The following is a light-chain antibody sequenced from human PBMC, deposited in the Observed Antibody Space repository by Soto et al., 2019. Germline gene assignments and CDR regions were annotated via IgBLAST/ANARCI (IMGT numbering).Light chain of an antibody. CDR2: AAS. CDR3: QQYYSYPLT. Sequence: AIRMTQSPSSFSASTGDRVTITCRASQGISSYLAWYQQKPGKAPKLLIYAASTLQSGVPSRFSGSGSGTDFPLTLSCLQSEDFATYYCQQYYSYPLTFGGGTKVEIK. V-gene: IGKV1-8*01. CDR1: QGISSY. J-gene: IGKJ4*01.